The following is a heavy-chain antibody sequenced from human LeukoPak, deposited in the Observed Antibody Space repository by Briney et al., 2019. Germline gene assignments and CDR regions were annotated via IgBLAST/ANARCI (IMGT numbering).Heavy chain of an antibody. CDR1: GYTFTGYY. J-gene: IGHJ5*02. Sequence: AXVXVSCKASGYTFTGYYMHWVRQAPGQGLEWMGWINPNSGGTNYAQKFQGRVTMTRDTSISTAYMELSRLRSDDTAVYCCARDTPRRGGNWFDPWGQGTLVTVSS. V-gene: IGHV1-2*02. D-gene: IGHD3-16*01. CDR2: INPNSGGT. CDR3: ARDTPRRGGNWFDP.